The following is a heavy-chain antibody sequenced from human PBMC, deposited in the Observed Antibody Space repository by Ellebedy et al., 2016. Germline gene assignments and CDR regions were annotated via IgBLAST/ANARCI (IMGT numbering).Heavy chain of an antibody. CDR3: AGGRAPDY. J-gene: IGHJ4*02. D-gene: IGHD3-16*01. Sequence: GESLKISCAASGFTFRNYAMHWVRQAPGKGLEWVAVIAYDGSNKYYADSVKGRFTISRDNSENTLYLQMNSLRDEDTAVYYCAGGRAPDYWGQGTLVTVSS. V-gene: IGHV3-30*04. CDR1: GFTFRNYA. CDR2: IAYDGSNK.